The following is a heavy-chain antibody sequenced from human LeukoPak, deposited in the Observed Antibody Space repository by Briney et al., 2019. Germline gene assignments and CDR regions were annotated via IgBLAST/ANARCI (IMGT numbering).Heavy chain of an antibody. D-gene: IGHD4-17*01. V-gene: IGHV3-33*01. CDR3: ARDHGDFYFDY. Sequence: PGGSLRLSCAASGFTFSSYGMHGVRQAPGKGLEWVAVIWYDGSNKYYADSVKGRFTIPRDNSKNTLYLQMNSLRAEDTAVYYCARDHGDFYFDYWGQGTLVTVSS. J-gene: IGHJ4*02. CDR1: GFTFSSYG. CDR2: IWYDGSNK.